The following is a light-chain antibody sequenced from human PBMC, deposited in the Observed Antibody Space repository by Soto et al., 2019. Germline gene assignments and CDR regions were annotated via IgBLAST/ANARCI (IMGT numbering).Light chain of an antibody. V-gene: IGLV3-25*02. Sequence: SYELTQPPSLSVSPGQTARITCSGDALPKQYAYWYQQKPGQAPVLVIYKDSERPSGIPERFSGSSSGTTVTLTISGVQAEDEADYYCQSADSSGTCWVFGGGTQLTVL. CDR3: QSADSSGTCWV. CDR2: KDS. J-gene: IGLJ3*02. CDR1: ALPKQY.